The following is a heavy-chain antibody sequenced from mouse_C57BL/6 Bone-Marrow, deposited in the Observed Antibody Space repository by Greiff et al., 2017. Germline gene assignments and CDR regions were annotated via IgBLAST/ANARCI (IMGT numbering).Heavy chain of an antibody. CDR2: INPNNGGT. Sequence: VQLQQSGPELVKPGASVKISCKASGYTFTDYYMNWVKQSHGKSLEWIGDINPNNGGTSYNQKFKGKATLTVDKSSSTAYMELRSLTSEDSAVYYCARSVLYDYDAMDYWGQGTSVTVSS. CDR3: ARSVLYDYDAMDY. V-gene: IGHV1-26*01. D-gene: IGHD2-4*01. CDR1: GYTFTDYY. J-gene: IGHJ4*01.